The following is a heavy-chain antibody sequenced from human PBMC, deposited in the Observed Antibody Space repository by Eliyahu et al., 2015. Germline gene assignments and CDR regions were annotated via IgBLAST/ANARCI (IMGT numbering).Heavy chain of an antibody. Sequence: EVQLVESGGGLVQPGGSLXLSCAAXGFTFSSYWXGWGRPGPGKGVEWVSSISSSSSYIYYADSVKGRFTISRDNAKNSLYLQMNSLRAEDTAVYYCARETDRAAFFDYWGQGTLVTVSS. J-gene: IGHJ4*02. CDR3: ARETDRAAFFDY. V-gene: IGHV3-21*01. CDR2: ISSSSSYI. CDR1: GFTFSSYW.